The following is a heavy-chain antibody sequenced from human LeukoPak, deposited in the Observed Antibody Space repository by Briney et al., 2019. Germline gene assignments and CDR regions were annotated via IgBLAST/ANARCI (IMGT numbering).Heavy chain of an antibody. CDR1: GGSISSGGYY. Sequence: SETLSLTCTVSGGSISSGGYYWSWIRQHPGKGLEWIGYIYYSGSTYYNPSLKSRVTTSVDTSKNQFSLKLSSVTAADTAVYYCARDPKYYPYGMDVWGQGTTVTV. J-gene: IGHJ6*02. CDR2: IYYSGST. V-gene: IGHV4-31*03. CDR3: ARDPKYYPYGMDV. D-gene: IGHD2/OR15-2a*01.